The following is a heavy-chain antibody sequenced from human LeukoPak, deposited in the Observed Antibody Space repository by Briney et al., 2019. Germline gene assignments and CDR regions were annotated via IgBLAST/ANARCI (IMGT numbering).Heavy chain of an antibody. D-gene: IGHD6-13*01. V-gene: IGHV4-39*07. CDR1: GGSISSYY. CDR3: ASSHSATWYDD. CDR2: FYFGGSN. J-gene: IGHJ4*02. Sequence: SETLSLTCTVSGGSISSYYWGWIRQPPGKGLEWIGSFYFGGSNYYSPSLRSRVIISLDTSKNQFSLALNFVTAADTAMYYCASSHSATWYDDWGQGALVTVS.